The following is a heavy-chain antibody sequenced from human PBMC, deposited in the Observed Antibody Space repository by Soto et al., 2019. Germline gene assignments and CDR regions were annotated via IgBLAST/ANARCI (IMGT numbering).Heavy chain of an antibody. CDR3: ARWGIAAGDY. CDR2: IMPGSSHI. Sequence: PGGSLRLSCAASGFTFSIYSMNWVRQAPGKGLEWVSYIMPGSSHIFYADSVKGRFTISRDNAKNSLYLQMNSLRAEDTAVYYCARWGIAAGDYWGQGTLVTVSS. V-gene: IGHV3-48*01. D-gene: IGHD6-13*01. J-gene: IGHJ4*02. CDR1: GFTFSIYS.